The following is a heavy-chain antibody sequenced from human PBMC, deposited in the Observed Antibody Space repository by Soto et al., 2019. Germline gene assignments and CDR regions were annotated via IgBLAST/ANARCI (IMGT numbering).Heavy chain of an antibody. Sequence: GGSLRLSCAASGFTFSSYSMNWVRQAPGKGLEWVSYISSSSSTIYYADPVKGRFTISRDNAKNSLYLQMNSLRDEDTAVYYCAREGLEYCSSTSCYRAFDIWGQGTMVTVSS. CDR2: ISSSSSTI. J-gene: IGHJ3*02. CDR1: GFTFSSYS. V-gene: IGHV3-48*02. D-gene: IGHD2-2*01. CDR3: AREGLEYCSSTSCYRAFDI.